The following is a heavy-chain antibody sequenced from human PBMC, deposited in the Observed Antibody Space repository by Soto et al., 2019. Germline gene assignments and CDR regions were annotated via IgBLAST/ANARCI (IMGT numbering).Heavy chain of an antibody. CDR1: GGSITSGVFY. CDR2: IFHSGST. CDR3: VRGGIAGNWFDP. J-gene: IGHJ5*02. V-gene: IGHV4-31*03. D-gene: IGHD6-13*01. Sequence: ASETLSLTCSVSGGSITSGVFYWSWIRQHPDKGLEWIAYIFHSGSTDYNPSLKSRIIISADTSKNQFSLKLTSVTAADTAVYYCVRGGIAGNWFDPWGQGTLVTVSS.